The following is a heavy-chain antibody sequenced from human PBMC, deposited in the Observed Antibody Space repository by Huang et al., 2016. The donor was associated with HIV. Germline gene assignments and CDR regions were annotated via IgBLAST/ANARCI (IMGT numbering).Heavy chain of an antibody. CDR2: ISHGGAT. J-gene: IGHJ3*01. Sequence: QLQLQESGPRLLKPSETLSLICTVSGGSITRDTFNWGWLRQAPGKGPECIGSISHGGATYYHPSLTSRVSSSVDTSNRFSLRLTSVTAADTAVYYCARHSDPMSAPPDAFDVWGQGTMVTVSS. CDR3: ARHSDPMSAPPDAFDV. V-gene: IGHV4-39*01. CDR1: GGSITRDTFN.